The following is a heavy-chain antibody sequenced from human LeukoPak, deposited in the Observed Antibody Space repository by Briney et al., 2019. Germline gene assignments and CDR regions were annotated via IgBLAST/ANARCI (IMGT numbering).Heavy chain of an antibody. V-gene: IGHV4-61*02. CDR2: IYTSGST. J-gene: IGHJ6*03. Sequence: SETLSLTCTVSGASISSGNYYWGWIRQPAGKGLEWIGRIYTSGSTNYNPSLKSRVTMSVDTSKNQFSLKLSSVTAADTAVYYCAGYYGSGSYYYYYMDVWGKGTTVTISS. D-gene: IGHD3-10*01. CDR1: GASISSGNYY. CDR3: AGYYGSGSYYYYYMDV.